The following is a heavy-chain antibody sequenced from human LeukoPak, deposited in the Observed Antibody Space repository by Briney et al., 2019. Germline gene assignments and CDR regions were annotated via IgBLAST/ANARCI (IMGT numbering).Heavy chain of an antibody. Sequence: KASETLSLTCAVYGVSFSSYYWSWHRQPPGKGLEWIGEIDHSGGTTYNPSLKSRVTMSIDTSKNQFFLKLSSVTAADTAVYYCARGFSHWGQGTLVTVSS. CDR1: GVSFSSYY. V-gene: IGHV4-34*01. CDR3: ARGFSH. J-gene: IGHJ4*02. CDR2: IDHSGGT.